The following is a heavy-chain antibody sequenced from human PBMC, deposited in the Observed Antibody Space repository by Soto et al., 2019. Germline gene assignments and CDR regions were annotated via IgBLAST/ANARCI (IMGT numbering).Heavy chain of an antibody. D-gene: IGHD3-16*01. V-gene: IGHV4-34*01. CDR3: ANRVPNTRAYVGVFEY. CDR1: GGSFSGYY. Sequence: SETLSLTCAVYGGSFSGYYWSWIRQPPGKGLEWIGYVYHTGSTEYNPSLGSRVVISIDTSKNQFSLKLNSVTAADTAVYYCANRVPNTRAYVGVFEYWGQGTLVTVSS. J-gene: IGHJ4*02. CDR2: VYHTGST.